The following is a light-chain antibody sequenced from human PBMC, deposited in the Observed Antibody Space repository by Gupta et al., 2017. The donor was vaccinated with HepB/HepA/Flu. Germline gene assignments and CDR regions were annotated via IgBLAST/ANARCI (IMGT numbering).Light chain of an antibody. J-gene: IGLJ2*01. Sequence: SYELTQPPSVSVSPGQTARITCSGDKLGDKYACWYQQKPGQSPVLVIYQDSKRPSGIPERFSGSNSGNTATLTISGTQAMDEADYYCQAWDSSTYVVVGGGTKLTVL. CDR1: KLGDKY. CDR3: QAWDSSTYVV. CDR2: QDS. V-gene: IGLV3-1*01.